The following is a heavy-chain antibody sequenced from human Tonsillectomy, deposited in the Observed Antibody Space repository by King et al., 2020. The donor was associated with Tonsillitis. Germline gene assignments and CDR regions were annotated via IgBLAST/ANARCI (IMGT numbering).Heavy chain of an antibody. CDR1: GFTFSSYS. CDR2: ISSSSIYI. D-gene: IGHD3-16*01. Sequence: VQLVESGGGLVKPGGSLRLSCAASGFTFSSYSMNWVRQAPGKGLEWVSSISSSSIYIYYADSMKGRCTISRDNAKNSLSLQMNSLRAEDTAVYYCARDTLGGFDYWGQGTLVTVSS. J-gene: IGHJ4*02. V-gene: IGHV3-21*01. CDR3: ARDTLGGFDY.